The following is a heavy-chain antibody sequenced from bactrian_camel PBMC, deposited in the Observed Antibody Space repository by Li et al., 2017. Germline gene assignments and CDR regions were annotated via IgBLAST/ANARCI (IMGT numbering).Heavy chain of an antibody. Sequence: EVQLVESGGGLVQPGGSLRLSCAASGFTFSELSMSWVRQAPGKGLEWISSINSGGRSIYYADSVKGRFTISQDSAKNTVDLQMNSLKPEDTAMYYCAAGRGYGGSCEDFAYWGQGTQVTVS. CDR1: GFTFSELS. D-gene: IGHD6*01. CDR2: INSGGRSI. CDR3: AAGRGYGGSCEDFAY. V-gene: IGHV3S40*01. J-gene: IGHJ6*01.